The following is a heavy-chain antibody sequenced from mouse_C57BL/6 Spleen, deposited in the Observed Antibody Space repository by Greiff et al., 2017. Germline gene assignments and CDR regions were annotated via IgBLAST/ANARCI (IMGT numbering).Heavy chain of an antibody. V-gene: IGHV1-53*01. J-gene: IGHJ4*01. D-gene: IGHD5-1-1*01. CDR3: ARVRYLYAMDY. CDR2: INPNNGGT. CDR1: GYTFTSYW. Sequence: VQLQQPGTELVKPGASVKLSCKASGYTFTSYWMHWVKQRPGQGLEWIGNINPNNGGTNYNEKFKSKATLTVDKSSSTAYMHLSSRTSEDSAVYYCARVRYLYAMDYWGQGTSVTVSS.